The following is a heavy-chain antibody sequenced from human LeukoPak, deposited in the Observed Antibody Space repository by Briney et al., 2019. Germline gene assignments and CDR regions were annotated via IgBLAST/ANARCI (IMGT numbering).Heavy chain of an antibody. J-gene: IGHJ4*02. D-gene: IGHD5-18*01. CDR3: AKAGTAMPHIFDY. CDR2: ITSTSSTI. V-gene: IGHV3-48*04. CDR1: GFTFSRYS. Sequence: GGSLRLSCVGSGFTFSRYSMNWVRQAPGKGLEWVAYITSTSSTIYYADSVKGRFTISRDNSKNSLYLQMNSLGTDDTALYFCAKAGTAMPHIFDYWGQGTLVTVSS.